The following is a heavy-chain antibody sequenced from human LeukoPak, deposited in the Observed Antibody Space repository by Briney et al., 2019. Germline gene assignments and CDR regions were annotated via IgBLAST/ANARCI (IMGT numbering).Heavy chain of an antibody. CDR2: IIPIFGTA. CDR3: ARLGVGKAAAVNY. J-gene: IGHJ4*02. Sequence: GASVKVSCKASGYTFTDYYMHWVRQAPGQGLEWMGGIIPIFGTANYAQKFQGRVTITADESTSTAYMELSSLRSEDTAVYYCARLGVGKAAAVNYWGQGTLVTVSS. CDR1: GYTFTDYY. V-gene: IGHV1-69*13. D-gene: IGHD6-13*01.